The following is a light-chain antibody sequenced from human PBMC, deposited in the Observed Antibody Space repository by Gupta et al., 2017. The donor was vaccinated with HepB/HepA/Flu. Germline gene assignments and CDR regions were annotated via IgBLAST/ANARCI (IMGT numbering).Light chain of an antibody. CDR1: SSNIGNNY. CDR2: ENV. V-gene: IGLV1-51*02. Sequence: QSVLTQPPSVSAAPGQKVTISCSGSSSNIGNNYVSWYQQLPGTAPKLLIYENVKRPSGIPDRFSGSKSGTSATLGITGLQTGDEADYYCGTWDSSLSAMVFGGGTKLTVL. J-gene: IGLJ2*01. CDR3: GTWDSSLSAMV.